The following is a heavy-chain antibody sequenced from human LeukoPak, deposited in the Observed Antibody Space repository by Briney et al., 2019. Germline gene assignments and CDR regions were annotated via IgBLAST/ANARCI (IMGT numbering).Heavy chain of an antibody. CDR1: GFTFSSYA. Sequence: GSLRLSCAASGFTFSSYAMHWVRQAPGKGLEWVAVISYDGSNKYYADSVKGRFTISRDNSKNTLYLQMNSLRAEDTAVYYCARLLVVVPAAHDAFDIWGQGTMVTVSS. J-gene: IGHJ3*02. V-gene: IGHV3-30-3*01. CDR3: ARLLVVVPAAHDAFDI. D-gene: IGHD2-2*01. CDR2: ISYDGSNK.